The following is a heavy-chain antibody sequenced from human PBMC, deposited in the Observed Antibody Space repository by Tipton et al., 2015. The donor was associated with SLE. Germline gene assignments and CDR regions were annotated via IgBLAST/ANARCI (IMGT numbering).Heavy chain of an antibody. CDR1: GFTFSSYG. Sequence: RSLRLSCAASGFTFSSYGMHWVRQAPGKGLEGVAVISYDGSNKYYADSVKGRFTISRDNSKNTLYLQMNSLRAEDTAVYYCAKDWAYYYDSSGYHSPYYFDYWGQGTLVTVSS. J-gene: IGHJ4*02. CDR3: AKDWAYYYDSSGYHSPYYFDY. V-gene: IGHV3-30*18. D-gene: IGHD3-22*01. CDR2: ISYDGSNK.